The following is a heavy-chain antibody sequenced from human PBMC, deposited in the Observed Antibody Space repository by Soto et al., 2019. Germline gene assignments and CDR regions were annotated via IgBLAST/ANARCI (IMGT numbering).Heavy chain of an antibody. CDR1: GFTFSSYS. D-gene: IGHD1-26*01. CDR2: ISSSSSTI. CDR3: AKDYSGNSPYYYYGMDV. Sequence: GSLRLSCAASGFTFSSYSMNWVRQAPGKGLEWVSYISSSSSTIYYADSVKGRFTISRDNSKNTLYLQMNSLRAEDTAVYYCAKDYSGNSPYYYYGMDVWGQGTTVTV. J-gene: IGHJ6*02. V-gene: IGHV3-48*01.